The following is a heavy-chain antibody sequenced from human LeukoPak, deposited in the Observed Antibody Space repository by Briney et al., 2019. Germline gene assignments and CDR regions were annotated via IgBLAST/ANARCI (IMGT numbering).Heavy chain of an antibody. V-gene: IGHV3-23*01. CDR1: GFTFSSYG. D-gene: IGHD2-2*02. J-gene: IGHJ3*02. CDR2: ISGSGGST. Sequence: GGSLRLSCAASGFTFSSYGMSWVRQAPGKGLEWVSAISGSGGSTYYADSVKGRFTISRDNSKNTQYLQMNSLRAEDTAVYYCAKDLRYCSSTSCYIPDAFDIWGQGTMVTVSS. CDR3: AKDLRYCSSTSCYIPDAFDI.